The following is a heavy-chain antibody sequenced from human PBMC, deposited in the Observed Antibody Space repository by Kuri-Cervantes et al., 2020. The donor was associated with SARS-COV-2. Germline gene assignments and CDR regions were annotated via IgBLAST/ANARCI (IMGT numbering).Heavy chain of an antibody. D-gene: IGHD4-11*01. Sequence: SETLSLTCAFYGESFSGYYWNWIRQSPGKGLEWIGEVNHRGSTNYNPSLKSRVTISVDTSSKQFSLHLGSVTAADTAVYYCARGPETVTADSNWFDPWGQGTLVTVSS. CDR1: GESFSGYY. CDR2: VNHRGST. J-gene: IGHJ5*02. V-gene: IGHV4-34*01. CDR3: ARGPETVTADSNWFDP.